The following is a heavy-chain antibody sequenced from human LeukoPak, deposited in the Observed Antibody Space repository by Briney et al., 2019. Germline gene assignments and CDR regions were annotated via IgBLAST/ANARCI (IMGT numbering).Heavy chain of an antibody. CDR3: AKVEGFGELYFDY. V-gene: IGHV3-30*18. Sequence: QPGGSLRLSCAASGFTFSSYGMHWVRQAPGKGLEWVAVISYDGSNKYYADSVKGRFTISRDNSKNTLYLQMNSLRAEDTAVYYCAKVEGFGELYFDYWGQGTLVTVSS. J-gene: IGHJ4*02. CDR1: GFTFSSYG. CDR2: ISYDGSNK. D-gene: IGHD3-10*01.